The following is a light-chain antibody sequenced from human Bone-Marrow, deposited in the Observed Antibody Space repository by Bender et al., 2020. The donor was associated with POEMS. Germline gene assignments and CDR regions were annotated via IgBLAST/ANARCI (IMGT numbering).Light chain of an antibody. J-gene: IGLJ3*02. Sequence: QSVLTQPPSASGTPGQSVTISCSGTSSNFGNNAANWYQHVPGTAPKLLIYSNNQRPSGVPDRFSASTSGTSASLAISGLHSGDEADYYCSSWDDSLNGWVFGGGPKLTVL. CDR3: SSWDDSLNGWV. V-gene: IGLV1-44*01. CDR2: SNN. CDR1: SSNFGNNA.